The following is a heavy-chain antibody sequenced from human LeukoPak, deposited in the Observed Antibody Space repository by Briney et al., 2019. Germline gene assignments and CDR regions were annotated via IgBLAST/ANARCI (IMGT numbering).Heavy chain of an antibody. Sequence: GSLRLSCTASGFTFGDYAMSWVRQAPGKGLEWVGFIRSKAYGGTTEYAASVKGRFTISRDDSKSIAYLQMNSLKTEDTAVYYCTSEHSLTAIYYYYGMDVWGQGTTVTVSS. J-gene: IGHJ6*02. CDR3: TSEHSLTAIYYYYGMDV. CDR2: IRSKAYGGTT. D-gene: IGHD1-26*01. CDR1: GFTFGDYA. V-gene: IGHV3-49*04.